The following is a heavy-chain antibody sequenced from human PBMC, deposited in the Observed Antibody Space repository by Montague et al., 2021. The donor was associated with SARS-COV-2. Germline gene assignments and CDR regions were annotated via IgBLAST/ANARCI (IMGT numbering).Heavy chain of an antibody. J-gene: IGHJ4*02. V-gene: IGHV6-1*01. CDR3: ARSGSLGNFDY. Sequence: NDYAVSVKSRVTINPDTSKNQFSLQLNSVTPEDSSVYYCARSGSLGNFDYWGQGTLVNVS. CDR2: N. D-gene: IGHD3-10*01.